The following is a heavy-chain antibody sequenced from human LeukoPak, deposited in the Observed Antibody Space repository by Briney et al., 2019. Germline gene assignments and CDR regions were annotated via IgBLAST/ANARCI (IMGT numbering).Heavy chain of an antibody. J-gene: IGHJ4*02. V-gene: IGHV4-4*07. D-gene: IGHD2-15*01. CDR3: ARVKRYCSGGSCYPPAFDY. CDR2: IYTSGST. CDR1: GGSISSYY. Sequence: SETLSLTCTVSGGSISSYYWSWIRQPAGKGLEWIGRIYTSGSTNYNPSLKSRVTMSVDTSKNQFSLKLSSVTAADTAVYYCARVKRYCSGGSCYPPAFDYWGQGTLVTVSS.